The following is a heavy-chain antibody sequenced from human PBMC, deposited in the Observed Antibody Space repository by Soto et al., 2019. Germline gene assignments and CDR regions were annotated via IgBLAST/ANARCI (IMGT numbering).Heavy chain of an antibody. CDR3: AHVGGLEQWLYRLDH. V-gene: IGHV2-5*02. J-gene: IGHJ4*02. D-gene: IGHD6-19*01. Sequence: QITLKESGPSLVKPTQTLTLTCTFSGFSLSTAGVGVVWVRQPPLKDLEGVALIYWDDDKHYNPSLRSGLTVSKDTTKNRVVLSLPNVDPLDTATYFCAHVGGLEQWLYRLDHWGQGALVTVSS. CDR2: IYWDDDK. CDR1: GFSLSTAGVG.